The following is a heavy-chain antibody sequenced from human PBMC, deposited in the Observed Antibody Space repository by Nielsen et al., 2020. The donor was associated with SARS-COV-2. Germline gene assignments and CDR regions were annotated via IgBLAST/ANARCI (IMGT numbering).Heavy chain of an antibody. D-gene: IGHD4-17*01. Sequence: GESLKISCAASGFTVSSNYMSWVRQAPGKGLEWVSAISGSGGSTYYADSVKGRFTISRDNSKNTLYLQMNSLRAEDTAVYYCAKGRTTVTPRDFDYWGQGTLVIVSS. CDR2: ISGSGGST. CDR1: GFTVSSNY. CDR3: AKGRTTVTPRDFDY. J-gene: IGHJ4*02. V-gene: IGHV3-23*01.